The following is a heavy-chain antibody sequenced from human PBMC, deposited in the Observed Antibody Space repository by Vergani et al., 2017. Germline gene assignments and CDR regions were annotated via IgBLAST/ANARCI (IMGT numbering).Heavy chain of an antibody. CDR2: ISSSGSTI. V-gene: IGHV3-48*03. D-gene: IGHD6-6*01. J-gene: IGHJ6*02. CDR3: ARETARGYFYYYGMDV. CDR1: GFTFSSYE. Sequence: EVQLVESGGGLVQPGGSLRLSCAASGFTFSSYEMNWVRQAPGKGLEWVSYISSSGSTIYYADSVKGRFTISRDNAKNSLYLQMNSLRAEDTAVYYCARETARGYFYYYGMDVWGQGTTVTVSS.